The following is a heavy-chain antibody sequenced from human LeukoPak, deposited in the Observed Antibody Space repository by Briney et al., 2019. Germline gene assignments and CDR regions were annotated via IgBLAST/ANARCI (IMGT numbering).Heavy chain of an antibody. J-gene: IGHJ6*02. CDR2: ISAYNGNT. V-gene: IGHV1-18*01. Sequence: ASVKVSCKASGYTFTSYGISWVRQAPGQGLEWMGWISAYNGNTSYAQKLQGRVTMTTDTSTSTAYMELRSLRSDDTAVYYCARDPYDFWSGYPNYYYYGMDVWGQGTTVTVSS. CDR3: ARDPYDFWSGYPNYYYYGMDV. D-gene: IGHD3-3*01. CDR1: GYTFTSYG.